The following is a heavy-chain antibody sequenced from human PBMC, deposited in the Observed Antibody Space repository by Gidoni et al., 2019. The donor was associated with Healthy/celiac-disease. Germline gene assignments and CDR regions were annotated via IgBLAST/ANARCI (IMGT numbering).Heavy chain of an antibody. J-gene: IGHJ3*02. CDR2: TRNKANSYTT. CDR3: ARAYYDSSGYYGVYAFDI. Sequence: EVQLVESGGGLVQPGGSLRLSCAASGFTFSDHYMDWVRQAPGKGLEWVGRTRNKANSYTTEYAASVKGRFTISRDDSKNSLYLQMNSLKTEDTAVYYCARAYYDSSGYYGVYAFDIWGQGTMVTVSS. D-gene: IGHD3-22*01. V-gene: IGHV3-72*01. CDR1: GFTFSDHY.